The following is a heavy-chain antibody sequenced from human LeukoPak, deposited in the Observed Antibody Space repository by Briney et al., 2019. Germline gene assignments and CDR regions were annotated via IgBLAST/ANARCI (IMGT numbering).Heavy chain of an antibody. CDR2: IYYSGST. Sequence: SETLPLTCTVSGGSISSSSYYWGWIRQPPGKGLEWIGSIYYSGSTYYNPSLKSRVTISVDTSKNQFSLKLSSVTAADTAVYYCARLIEYSRSPFDYWGQGTLVTVSS. V-gene: IGHV4-39*01. J-gene: IGHJ4*02. CDR3: ARLIEYSRSPFDY. D-gene: IGHD6-6*01. CDR1: GGSISSSSYY.